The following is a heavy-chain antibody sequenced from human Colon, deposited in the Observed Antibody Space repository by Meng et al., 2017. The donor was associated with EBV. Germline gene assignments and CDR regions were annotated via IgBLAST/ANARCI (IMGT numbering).Heavy chain of an antibody. D-gene: IGHD6-19*01. CDR2: INTGNGET. J-gene: IGHJ4*02. CDR1: GYTFTSYA. V-gene: IGHV1-3*04. Sequence: HVPMLQSGTEVKKPGATVEVSCKASGYTFTSYAMKWVRQAPGQRLEWMGWINTGNGETKYSQKFQGRVTLTRDTSASTAYMELSSLRSEDTAVYYCASRPGIAVAGFDYWGQGTLVTVSS. CDR3: ASRPGIAVAGFDY.